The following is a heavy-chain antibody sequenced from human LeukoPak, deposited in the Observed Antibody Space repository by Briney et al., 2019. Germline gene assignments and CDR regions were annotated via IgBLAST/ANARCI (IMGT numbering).Heavy chain of an antibody. CDR3: ARDPRRGDMDV. CDR2: ISSSSSYI. J-gene: IGHJ6*02. CDR1: GYTFSSYS. D-gene: IGHD7-27*01. V-gene: IGHV3-21*01. Sequence: AGGSLRLSCAASGYTFSSYSMNWVRQAPGKGLEWVSSISSSSSYIYYADSVKGRFTISRDNAKNSLYLQMNSLRAEDTAVYYCARDPRRGDMDVWGQGTTVTVSS.